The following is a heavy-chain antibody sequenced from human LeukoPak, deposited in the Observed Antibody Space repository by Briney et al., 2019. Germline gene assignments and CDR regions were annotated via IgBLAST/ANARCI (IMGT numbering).Heavy chain of an antibody. J-gene: IGHJ4*02. Sequence: GGSLRLSCAASGFTFSNYGMHWVRQAPGKGLEWVAFIRFDGSNTYYGDSVKGRFIISRDNSKNTTLYLQMNSLRAEDTAVYFCARNNRYFDWLSIGNWGQGTLVTVSS. CDR3: ARNNRYFDWLSIGN. D-gene: IGHD3-9*01. V-gene: IGHV3-30*02. CDR1: GFTFSNYG. CDR2: IRFDGSNT.